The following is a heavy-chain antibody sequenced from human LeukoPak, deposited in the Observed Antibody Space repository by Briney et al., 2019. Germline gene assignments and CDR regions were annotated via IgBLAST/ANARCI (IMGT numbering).Heavy chain of an antibody. J-gene: IGHJ4*02. V-gene: IGHV4-39*07. D-gene: IGHD5-18*01. CDR1: GGSISSSSYY. CDR2: VYYSGST. CDR3: ARGAAPGKGYSYSYDLDY. Sequence: SETLSLTCTVSGGSISSSSYYWGWIRQPPGKGLEWIGSVYYSGSTYYNPSLKSRVTISVDTSKNQFSLKLSSVTAADTAVYYCARGAAPGKGYSYSYDLDYWGQGTLVTVSS.